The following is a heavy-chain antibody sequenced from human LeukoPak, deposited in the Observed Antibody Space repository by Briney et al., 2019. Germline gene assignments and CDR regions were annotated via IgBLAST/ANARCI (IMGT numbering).Heavy chain of an antibody. Sequence: SETLPLTCAVYGGSFSGYYWSGIRQPPGKELDWIGEINHSGSTNYNPSLKSRVTIAVGTSKNQFSLKLSSVTSADTAVYYCARGTPKIHCSGGSCFSEGDAFDIWGQGTMVTVSS. V-gene: IGHV4-34*01. CDR3: ARGTPKIHCSGGSCFSEGDAFDI. CDR2: INHSGST. J-gene: IGHJ3*02. CDR1: GGSFSGYY. D-gene: IGHD2-15*01.